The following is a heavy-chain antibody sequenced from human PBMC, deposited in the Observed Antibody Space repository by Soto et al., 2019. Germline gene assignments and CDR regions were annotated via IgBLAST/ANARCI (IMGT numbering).Heavy chain of an antibody. D-gene: IGHD5-12*01. J-gene: IGHJ3*02. CDR1: GGSVSSGSSY. Sequence: QVQLQESGPGLVKPSETLSLTCTVSGGSVSSGSSYWSWIRPPPGKGLAWVGYIFYSGSTNYNPSLKSRVTTTVDTSKNQFALKLSSVTAADTAVYYCARWGPDRGLEMATMPNAFDIWGQGTMVTVSS. CDR2: IFYSGST. CDR3: ARWGPDRGLEMATMPNAFDI. V-gene: IGHV4-61*01.